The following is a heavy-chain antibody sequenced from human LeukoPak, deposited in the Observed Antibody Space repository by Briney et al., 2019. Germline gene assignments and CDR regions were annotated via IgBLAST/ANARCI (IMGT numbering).Heavy chain of an antibody. J-gene: IGHJ4*02. D-gene: IGHD1-7*01. CDR2: ISGPGDKT. V-gene: IGHV3-23*01. CDR3: AELTLTGPKHFDS. CDR1: GFAFTRYA. Sequence: PGGSLRLSCAASGFAFTRYAMKWVRQAPGKGLEWVSTISGPGDKTYYADSVKGRFTISRDNSKNTVYLQMNSLRVEDTAVYYCAELTLTGPKHFDSWGQGTLVTVSS.